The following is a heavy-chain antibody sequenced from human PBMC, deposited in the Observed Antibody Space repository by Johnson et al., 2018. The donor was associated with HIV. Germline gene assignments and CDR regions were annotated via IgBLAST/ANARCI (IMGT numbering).Heavy chain of an antibody. Sequence: VQLVESGGGVVRPGGSLRLSCAASPFTFNSNAMSWVRQVPRKGLEWVSGINWNGGSTGYGDSVKGRFPFSRDNAQNYLYLQMNRLRAEDTAVYYCARAGGIFGVEDAFDIWGQGTMVTVSS. D-gene: IGHD3-3*01. CDR2: INWNGGST. J-gene: IGHJ3*02. CDR3: ARAGGIFGVEDAFDI. CDR1: PFTFNSNA. V-gene: IGHV3-20*04.